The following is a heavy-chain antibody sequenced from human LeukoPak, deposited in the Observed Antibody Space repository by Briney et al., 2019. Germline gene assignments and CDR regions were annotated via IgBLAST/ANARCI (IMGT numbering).Heavy chain of an antibody. CDR3: AKVSGTVDY. Sequence: GGSLRLSCAASGFTSSSYGMHWVRQAPGKGLEWVAVISYDGSNKYYADSVKGRFTISRDNSKNTLYLQMNSLRAEDTAVYYCAKVSGTVDYWGQGTLVTVSS. V-gene: IGHV3-30*18. CDR2: ISYDGSNK. J-gene: IGHJ4*02. CDR1: GFTSSSYG. D-gene: IGHD1-1*01.